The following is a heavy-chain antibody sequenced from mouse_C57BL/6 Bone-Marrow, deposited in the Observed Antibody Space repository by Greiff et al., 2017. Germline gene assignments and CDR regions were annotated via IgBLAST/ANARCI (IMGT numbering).Heavy chain of an antibody. CDR3: ARETLYGSSYVDY. CDR2: INPNNGGT. J-gene: IGHJ2*01. V-gene: IGHV1-26*01. Sequence: EVQLQQSGPELVKPGASVKISCKASGYTITDYYMNWVKQSHGKSLEWIGDINPNNGGTSYNQKFKGKATLTVDKSSSTAYMELRSLTSEDSAVYYCARETLYGSSYVDYWGQGTTLTVSS. CDR1: GYTITDYY. D-gene: IGHD1-1*01.